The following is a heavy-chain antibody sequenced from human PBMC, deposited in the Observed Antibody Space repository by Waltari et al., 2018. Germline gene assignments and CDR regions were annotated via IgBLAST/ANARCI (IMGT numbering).Heavy chain of an antibody. Sequence: QVTLRESGPALVKPTQTLTLTCTFSGFSLSTSGMCVSWIRQPPGKALEWRARIDWDDDTYYSTSMKTRLTISKETSKNQVVLTMTNMEPVDTATYYCARIRHYYGSGSLYYYYGMDVWGQGTTVTVSS. CDR1: GFSLSTSGMC. V-gene: IGHV2-70*15. CDR2: IDWDDDT. J-gene: IGHJ6*02. CDR3: ARIRHYYGSGSLYYYYGMDV. D-gene: IGHD3-10*01.